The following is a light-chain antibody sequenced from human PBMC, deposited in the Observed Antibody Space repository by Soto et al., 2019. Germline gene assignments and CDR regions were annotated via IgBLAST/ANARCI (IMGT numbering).Light chain of an antibody. CDR1: QSVSSIY. V-gene: IGKV3-20*01. CDR2: GAS. CDR3: QQYGSSRWT. J-gene: IGKJ1*01. Sequence: EIVLTQSPGTLSLSPGERATLSCRASQSVSSIYLAWYQQKPGQAPRLLIYGASSRATGIPDRFSGSGSGTDFTLTISRLEPEDFAVYYCQQYGSSRWTFGKGSMV.